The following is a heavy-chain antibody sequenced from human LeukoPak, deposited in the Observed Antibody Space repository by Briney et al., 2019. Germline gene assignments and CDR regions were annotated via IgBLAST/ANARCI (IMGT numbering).Heavy chain of an antibody. CDR1: GFTFSSFD. D-gene: IGHD2-2*01. CDR3: ARADCSGSTCYLRRSWFDP. CDR2: ISTSSRYI. V-gene: IGHV3-21*01. Sequence: GGSLRLSCAASGFTFSSFDMNWVRQAPGKGLEWVSSISTSSRYIYYRDSVKGRFTISRDDAKNSLYLQMDSLRVEDTAVYYCARADCSGSTCYLRRSWFDPWGQGTLVTVSS. J-gene: IGHJ5*02.